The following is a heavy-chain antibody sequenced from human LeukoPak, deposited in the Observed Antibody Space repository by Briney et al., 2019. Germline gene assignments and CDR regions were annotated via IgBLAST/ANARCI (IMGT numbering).Heavy chain of an antibody. CDR1: GGSISSADFY. J-gene: IGHJ4*02. CDR3: ARGSDFFDY. Sequence: SETLSLTCAVSGGSISSADFYWSRIRQHPGKGLEWIGFSYYSGSAYYNPSLKSRVSISIDTSKNQFSLTLNSVTAADTAVYYCARGSDFFDYWGQRTLVTVSS. V-gene: IGHV4-31*11. CDR2: SYYSGSA.